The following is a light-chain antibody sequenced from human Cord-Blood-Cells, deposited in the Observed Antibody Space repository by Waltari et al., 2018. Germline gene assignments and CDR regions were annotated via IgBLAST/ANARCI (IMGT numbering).Light chain of an antibody. J-gene: IGLJ2*01. V-gene: IGLV1-51*01. CDR1: SSNIGNTY. CDR2: ENN. Sequence: QSVLTQPPSVSAAPGQKVTISCSGSSSNIGNTYVSWYQQLPGTAPKLLIYENNKRPSGSPDRIAGTKAGTSATLGIRGLQTGDEADYYCGTWDSSLSAGVFGGGTKLTVL. CDR3: GTWDSSLSAGV.